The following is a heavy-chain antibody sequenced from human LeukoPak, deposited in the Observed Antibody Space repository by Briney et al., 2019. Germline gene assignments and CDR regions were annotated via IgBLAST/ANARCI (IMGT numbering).Heavy chain of an antibody. CDR2: IYPGDSDT. D-gene: IGHD3-9*01. CDR3: ARGSVLRYFDWLLYYNWFDP. J-gene: IGHJ5*02. V-gene: IGHV5-51*01. Sequence: GESLKISCKGSGYSFTSYWIGWVRQMPGKGLEWMGIIYPGDSDTRYSPSFQGQVTISADKSISTAYLQWSGLKASDTAMYYCARGSVLRYFDWLLYYNWFDPWGQGTLVTVSS. CDR1: GYSFTSYW.